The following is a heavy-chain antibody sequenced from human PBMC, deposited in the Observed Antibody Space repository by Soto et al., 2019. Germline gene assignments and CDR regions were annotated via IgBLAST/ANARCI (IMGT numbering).Heavy chain of an antibody. Sequence: GGSLRLSCAASGFTFSGYWMHWVRQAPGKGLAWVSRIKSDGSGTTYADSVKGRFSISRDNAKNTVYLQMDSLRVEGTAVYYCGRNAIFVRGVPDEYWGEGXPVTVYS. CDR1: GFTFSGYW. V-gene: IGHV3-74*03. CDR2: IKSDGSGT. J-gene: IGHJ4*02. D-gene: IGHD3-10*02. CDR3: GRNAIFVRGVPDEY.